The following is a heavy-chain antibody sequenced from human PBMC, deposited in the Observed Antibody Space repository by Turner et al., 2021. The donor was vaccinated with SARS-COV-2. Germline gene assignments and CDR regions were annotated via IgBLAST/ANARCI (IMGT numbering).Heavy chain of an antibody. Sequence: EVQLVESGGGLVKPGGSLRLSCAASGFTFSGYSMTWVRQAPGKGLEWVSSISSTSYYIYYAASVKGRFTISRDNANNSLYLQMNSLRAEDTAVYYCARDPGYSGYDYWQNTEFFDYWGQGTLVTVSS. V-gene: IGHV3-21*01. D-gene: IGHD5-12*01. CDR2: ISSTSYYI. CDR3: ARDPGYSGYDYWQNTEFFDY. CDR1: GFTFSGYS. J-gene: IGHJ4*02.